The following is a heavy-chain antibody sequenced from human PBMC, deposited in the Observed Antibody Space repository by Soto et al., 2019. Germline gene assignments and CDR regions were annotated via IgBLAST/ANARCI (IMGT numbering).Heavy chain of an antibody. J-gene: IGHJ5*02. CDR1: GYSISSGDY. D-gene: IGHD3-22*01. CDR2: IYHSGST. Sequence: PSETLSLTCAVSGYSISSGDYWGWIRQPPGKGREWIGSIYHSGSTYYNPALKSRVTISVDTSKNQFSLKLSSVTAADTAVYYCAGVERLYYDSSGYYNWFDPGGQGAVLTVSS. V-gene: IGHV4-38-2*01. CDR3: AGVERLYYDSSGYYNWFDP.